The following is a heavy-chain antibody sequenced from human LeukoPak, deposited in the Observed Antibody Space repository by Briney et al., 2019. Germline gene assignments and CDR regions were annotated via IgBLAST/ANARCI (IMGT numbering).Heavy chain of an antibody. V-gene: IGHV3-23*01. CDR3: AHHGGGTIRLGAFDI. Sequence: PGGSLRLSCAASGFTFSSYAMSWVRQAPGQGLEWVSSIDYSGGSTYYADSVKGRFTISRDNSKNTLYLQMSSLRAEDTAVYYCAHHGGGTIRLGAFDIWGQGTMVTVSS. J-gene: IGHJ3*02. CDR1: GFTFSSYA. CDR2: IDYSGGST. D-gene: IGHD3-3*01.